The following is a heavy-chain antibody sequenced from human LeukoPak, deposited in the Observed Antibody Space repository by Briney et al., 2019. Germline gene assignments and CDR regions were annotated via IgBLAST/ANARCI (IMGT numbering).Heavy chain of an antibody. CDR1: GGSISSYY. Sequence: SETLSLTCTVSGGSISSYYWSWIRQPPGKGLEWIGYIYYSGSTNYNPSLKSRVTISVDTSKNQLSLKLSSVTAADTAVYYCARSPYSSGWYYFDYWGQGTLVTVSS. CDR2: IYYSGST. J-gene: IGHJ4*02. V-gene: IGHV4-59*01. D-gene: IGHD6-19*01. CDR3: ARSPYSSGWYYFDY.